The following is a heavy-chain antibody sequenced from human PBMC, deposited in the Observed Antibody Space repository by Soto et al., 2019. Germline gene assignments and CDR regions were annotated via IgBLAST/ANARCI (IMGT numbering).Heavy chain of an antibody. CDR3: AVWDDFYDRSGYGNRHAFDI. V-gene: IGHV1-18*01. CDR1: GYTFTSYG. CDR2: ISAYNGNT. J-gene: IGHJ3*02. D-gene: IGHD3-22*01. Sequence: ASVKVSCKASGYTFTSYGISWVRQAPGQGLEWMGWISAYNGNTNYAQKLQGRVTMTTDTSTSTAYMELRSLRSDGTAVYYCAVWDDFYDRSGYGNRHAFDIWGQGTMVTVSS.